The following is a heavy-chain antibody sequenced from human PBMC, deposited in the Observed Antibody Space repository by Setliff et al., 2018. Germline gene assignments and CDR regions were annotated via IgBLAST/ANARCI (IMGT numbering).Heavy chain of an antibody. CDR3: ARHYYYDSSGYLALGY. Sequence: GESLKISCAASGFTFSSYEMNWVRQAPGKGLEWVSYISSSGSTIYYADSVKGRFTISRDNAKNSLYLQMNSLRAEDTAVYYCARHYYYDSSGYLALGYWGQGTLVTVSS. J-gene: IGHJ4*02. D-gene: IGHD3-22*01. CDR2: ISSSGSTI. V-gene: IGHV3-48*03. CDR1: GFTFSSYE.